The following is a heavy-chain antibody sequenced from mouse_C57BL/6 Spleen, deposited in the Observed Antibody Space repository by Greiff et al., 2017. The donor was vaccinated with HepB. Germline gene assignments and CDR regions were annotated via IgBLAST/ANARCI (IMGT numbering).Heavy chain of an antibody. D-gene: IGHD1-1*01. Sequence: EVQRVESGGGLVKPGGSLKLSCAASGFTFSSYAMSWVRQTPEKRLEWVATISDGGSYTYYPDNVKGRFTISRDNAKNNLYLQMSHLKSEDTAMYYCARDRNYGSSYSWFAYWGQVTLVTVSA. V-gene: IGHV5-4*01. CDR1: GFTFSSYA. CDR2: ISDGGSYT. CDR3: ARDRNYGSSYSWFAY. J-gene: IGHJ3*01.